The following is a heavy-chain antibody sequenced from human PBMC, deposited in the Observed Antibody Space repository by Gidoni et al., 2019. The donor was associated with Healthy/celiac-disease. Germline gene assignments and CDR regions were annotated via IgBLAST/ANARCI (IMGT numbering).Heavy chain of an antibody. CDR2: INPNSGGT. CDR3: ARACSSSWGY. D-gene: IGHD6-13*01. J-gene: IGHJ4*02. Sequence: QVQLEQSGAEVKKPGASVKVYCKASGYTFTGYYMHWVRQAPGQGLEWMGWINPNSGGTNYEQKFQGRVTMTRDTSISTAYMELGRLRADDTAVYYCARACSSSWGYWGQGTLVTVSS. V-gene: IGHV1-2*02. CDR1: GYTFTGYY.